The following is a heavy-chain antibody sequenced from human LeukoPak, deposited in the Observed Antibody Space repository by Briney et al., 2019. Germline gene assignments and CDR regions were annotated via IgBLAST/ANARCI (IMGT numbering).Heavy chain of an antibody. Sequence: PGGSLRLSCAASGSTFSSYSMSWVRQAPGKGLEWVSYISSSSSTIYYADSVKGRFTISRDNAKNSLYLQMNSLRDEDTAVYYCARDLGGSYSTYYFDYWGQGTLVTVSS. J-gene: IGHJ4*02. CDR1: GSTFSSYS. V-gene: IGHV3-48*02. CDR2: ISSSSSTI. D-gene: IGHD1-26*01. CDR3: ARDLGGSYSTYYFDY.